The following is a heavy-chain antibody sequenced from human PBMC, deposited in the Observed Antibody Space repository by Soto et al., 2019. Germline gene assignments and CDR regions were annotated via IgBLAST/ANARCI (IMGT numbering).Heavy chain of an antibody. CDR1: GFTCGDYW. V-gene: IGHV3-74*03. J-gene: IGHJ4*02. CDR2: MTGDGRTT. CDR3: ATAEVDY. Sequence: PGGSLRLSCAASGFTCGDYWMHWVRQPPGKGPEWVSRMTGDGRTTQYADSVKGRFPASRDNAKSTLYLQMNSLRAEDTAVYYCATAEVDYWGPGTLVTVSS.